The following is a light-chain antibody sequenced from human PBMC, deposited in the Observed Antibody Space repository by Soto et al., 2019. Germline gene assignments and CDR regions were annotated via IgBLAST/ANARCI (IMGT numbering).Light chain of an antibody. CDR2: ATS. J-gene: IGKJ4*01. V-gene: IGKV3-20*01. Sequence: EIVLTQSPDTLPLSPGERAALSCRASQSVSSDFLVWYQQKIGQAPRLLIYATSRRATGIPDRFSGSGSGTDFTLTISRLEPEDFAVYYCQQYGGSPRALSFGGGTRVQIK. CDR1: QSVSSDF. CDR3: QQYGGSPRALS.